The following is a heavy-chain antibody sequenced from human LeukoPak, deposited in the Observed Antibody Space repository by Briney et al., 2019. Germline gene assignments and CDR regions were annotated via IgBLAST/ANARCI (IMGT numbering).Heavy chain of an antibody. Sequence: SETLSLTCTVSGGSISSSSYYWGWIRQPPGKGLEWIGSIYYSGSTYYNPSLKSRVTISVDASKNQFSLKLSSVTAADTAVYYCARGSSTSFDPWGQGTLVTVSS. J-gene: IGHJ5*02. CDR1: GGSISSSSYY. CDR2: IYYSGST. CDR3: ARGSSTSFDP. D-gene: IGHD2-2*01. V-gene: IGHV4-39*01.